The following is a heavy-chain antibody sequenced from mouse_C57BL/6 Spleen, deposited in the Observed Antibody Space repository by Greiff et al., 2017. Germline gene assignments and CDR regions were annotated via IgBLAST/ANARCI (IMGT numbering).Heavy chain of an antibody. CDR3: ASTVVAPYWYVDV. CDR2: IDPSDSET. CDR1: GYTFTSYW. Sequence: VQLQQPGAELVRPGSSVKLSCKASGYTFTSYWMHWVKQRPIQGLEWIGNIDPSDSETHYNQKFKDKATLTVDKSSSTAYMQLSSLTSEDSAVYYCASTVVAPYWYVDVWGTGTTVTVSS. V-gene: IGHV1-52*01. J-gene: IGHJ1*03. D-gene: IGHD1-1*01.